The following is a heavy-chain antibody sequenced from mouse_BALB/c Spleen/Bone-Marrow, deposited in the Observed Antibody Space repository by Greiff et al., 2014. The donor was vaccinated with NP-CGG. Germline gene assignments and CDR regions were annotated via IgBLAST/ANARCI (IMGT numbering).Heavy chain of an antibody. D-gene: IGHD2-10*01. CDR3: AIGLLGDY. Sequence: QVQLKESGAELVKPGASVKLSCKASGYTFTSYWMHWVKQRPGQGLEWIGEINPSNGRTNYNEKFKSKATLTVDKSSSTAYMQLSSLTSEDSAVYYWAIGLLGDYWGQGTSVTVSS. V-gene: IGHV1S81*02. CDR1: GYTFTSYW. J-gene: IGHJ4*01. CDR2: INPSNGRT.